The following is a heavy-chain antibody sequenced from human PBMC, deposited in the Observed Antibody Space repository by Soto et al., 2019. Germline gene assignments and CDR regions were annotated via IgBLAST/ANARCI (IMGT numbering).Heavy chain of an antibody. D-gene: IGHD3-10*01. J-gene: IGHJ5*02. CDR1: GGSISSYY. Sequence: SETLSLTCTVSGGSISSYYWSWIRQPPGKGLEWIGYIYYSGSTNYNPSLKSRFTISVDTSKNQFSLKLSSVTAADTAVYYCARQVEFYYGSGSYRWGQGTLVTVSS. V-gene: IGHV4-59*08. CDR2: IYYSGST. CDR3: ARQVEFYYGSGSYR.